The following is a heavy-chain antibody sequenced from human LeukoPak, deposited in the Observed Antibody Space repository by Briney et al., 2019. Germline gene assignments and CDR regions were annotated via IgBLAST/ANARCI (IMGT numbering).Heavy chain of an antibody. J-gene: IGHJ4*02. CDR2: ISGGGGST. CDR3: AKGRYSSGWRHFDY. D-gene: IGHD6-19*01. V-gene: IGHV3-23*01. CDR1: GFTFSSYA. Sequence: AGGSLRLSCAASGFTFSSYAMSWVRQAPGKGLEWVSAISGGGGSTYYADSVKGRFTISRDNSKNTLYLQMNSLRAEDTAVYYCAKGRYSSGWRHFDYWGQGTLVTVSS.